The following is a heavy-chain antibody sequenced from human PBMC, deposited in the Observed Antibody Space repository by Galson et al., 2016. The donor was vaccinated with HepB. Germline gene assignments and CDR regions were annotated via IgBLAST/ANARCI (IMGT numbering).Heavy chain of an antibody. CDR1: GFSFTEYG. CDR3: VKGLYGSGSSGDY. Sequence: SLRLSCAASGFSFTEYGMHWVRQAPGKGWEWLAVIYFNGRDIYYADSVKGRFTISRDTSKNKLYLQMNSLRAEDTAVYFCVKGLYGSGSSGDYWGQGTLVTVSS. J-gene: IGHJ4*02. CDR2: IYFNGRDI. V-gene: IGHV3-33*06. D-gene: IGHD3-10*01.